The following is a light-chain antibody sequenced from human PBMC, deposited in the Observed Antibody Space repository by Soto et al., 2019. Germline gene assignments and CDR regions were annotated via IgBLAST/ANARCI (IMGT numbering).Light chain of an antibody. CDR1: QSVSSSY. CDR3: QQYGSSPPTYT. Sequence: EIVLTQSPGTLSLSPGERATLSCRASQSVSSSYLAWYQQKPGQAPRLLIYGASSRATGIPDRFSGSRAGTDFTLTISRLEPEDVAVYYCQQYGSSPPTYTFGQGTKLEIK. V-gene: IGKV3-20*01. J-gene: IGKJ2*01. CDR2: GAS.